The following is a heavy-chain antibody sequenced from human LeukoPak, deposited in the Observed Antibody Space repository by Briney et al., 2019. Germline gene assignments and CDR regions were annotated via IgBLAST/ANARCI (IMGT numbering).Heavy chain of an antibody. Sequence: PGGSLRLSCAASGFTFSSYSMNWVRQAPGKGLEWVSSISSSSSYIYYADSVKGRFTISRDNAKNSLYLQMNSLRAEDTAVYYCARDRRGAVADPLFDYWGQGTLVTVSS. CDR2: ISSSSSYI. D-gene: IGHD6-19*01. V-gene: IGHV3-21*01. CDR1: GFTFSSYS. J-gene: IGHJ4*02. CDR3: ARDRRGAVADPLFDY.